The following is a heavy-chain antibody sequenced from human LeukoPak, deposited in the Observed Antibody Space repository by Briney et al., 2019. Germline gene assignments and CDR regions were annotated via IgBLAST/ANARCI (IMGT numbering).Heavy chain of an antibody. Sequence: GGSLRLSCAASGFTFSSYGMHWVRQAPGKGLEWVAVISYDGSNKYYADSVKGRFTISRDNAKNSLYLQMNSLRAEDTAVYYCARDIASSWYDYYYYMDVWGKGTTVTVSS. CDR2: ISYDGSNK. CDR3: ARDIASSWYDYYYYMDV. J-gene: IGHJ6*03. V-gene: IGHV3-30*03. CDR1: GFTFSSYG. D-gene: IGHD6-13*01.